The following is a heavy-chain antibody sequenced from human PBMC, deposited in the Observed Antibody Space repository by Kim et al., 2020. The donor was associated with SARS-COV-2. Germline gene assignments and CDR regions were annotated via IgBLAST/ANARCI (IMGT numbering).Heavy chain of an antibody. CDR3: ARGGSYSFEY. Sequence: GGSLRLSRAASGFTFSDYWMRWVRHSPGKGLEWVADLNQDGSDKHYMESVKGRFTISRDNAKNSLFLQMDSLRAEDAALYYCARGGSYSFEYWSQGTLVTVSS. CDR1: GFTFSDYW. D-gene: IGHD6-13*01. V-gene: IGHV3-7*01. CDR2: LNQDGSDK. J-gene: IGHJ4*02.